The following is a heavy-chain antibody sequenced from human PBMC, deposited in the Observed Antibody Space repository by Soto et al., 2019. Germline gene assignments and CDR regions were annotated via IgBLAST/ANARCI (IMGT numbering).Heavy chain of an antibody. J-gene: IGHJ4*02. CDR3: ARGGAPDSGDYPYYFDY. D-gene: IGHD4-17*01. CDR1: GGSIRSGGYY. V-gene: IGHV4-31*03. CDR2: IYYTGST. Sequence: QVQLQESGPGLVKPSQTLSLTCTVSGGSIRSGGYYWSWIRQHPGKGLEWIGYIYYTGSTSYNPSLKSRVTISVDTSKNQFSLQLGSVTAADTAVYYCARGGAPDSGDYPYYFDYWGQGTLVTVSS.